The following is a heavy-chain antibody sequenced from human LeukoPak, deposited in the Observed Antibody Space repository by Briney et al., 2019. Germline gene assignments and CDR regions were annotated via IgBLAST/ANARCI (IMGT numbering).Heavy chain of an antibody. CDR2: ISYDGSNK. D-gene: IGHD4-17*01. Sequence: GRSLRLSCAASGFTFSSYAMYWVRQAPGKGLEWVAVISYDGSNKYYADSVKGRFTISRDNSKNTLYLQMNSLRAEDTAVYYCARDPHGDYAPGAHYYGMDVWGQGTTVTVSS. CDR3: ARDPHGDYAPGAHYYGMDV. V-gene: IGHV3-30*04. J-gene: IGHJ6*02. CDR1: GFTFSSYA.